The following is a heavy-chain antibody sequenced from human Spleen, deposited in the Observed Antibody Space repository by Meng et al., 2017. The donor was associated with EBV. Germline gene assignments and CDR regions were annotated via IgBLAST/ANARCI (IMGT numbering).Heavy chain of an antibody. J-gene: IGHJ4*02. CDR1: GGPVSSGSYY. D-gene: IGHD5-18*01. Sequence: GRLQWSGPDLRQPSETLSPTCTASGGPVSSGSYYWSRIRQPPGKRLEWIGYMHYTGITHYNPSLKSRVTISVDTSKNQFSLKLSSVTAADTAVYYCARLVYVDTTMVTAIDYWGQGTLVTVSS. CDR2: MHYTGIT. CDR3: ARLVYVDTTMVTAIDY. V-gene: IGHV4-61*01.